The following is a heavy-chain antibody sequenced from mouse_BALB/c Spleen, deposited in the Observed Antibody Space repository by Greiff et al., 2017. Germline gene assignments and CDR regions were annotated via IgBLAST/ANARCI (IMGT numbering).Heavy chain of an antibody. CDR2: IFPGSGNT. CDR3: ARRGDYDGYYGFAY. V-gene: IGHV1-66*01. Sequence: QVQLKQSGPELVKPGASVKISCKASGYSFTSYYIHWVKQRPGQGLEWIGWIFPGSGNTKYNEKFKGKATLTADTSSSTAYMQLSSLTSEDSAVYFCARRGDYDGYYGFAYWGQGTLVTVSA. D-gene: IGHD2-3*01. J-gene: IGHJ3*01. CDR1: GYSFTSYY.